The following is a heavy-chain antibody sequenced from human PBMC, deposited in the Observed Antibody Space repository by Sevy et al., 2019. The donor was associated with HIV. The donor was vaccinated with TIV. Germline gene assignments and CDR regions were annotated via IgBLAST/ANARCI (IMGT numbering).Heavy chain of an antibody. CDR2: ISGSGDST. Sequence: GGSLRLSCAASRVTFSGYAMTWVRQAPGKGLEWVSTISGSGDSTFYADSVKGRFTVSRDTSKNTVYLQMNSLRAEDTAPYYCARSFLNYDVRGWLDPWGQGTLVTVSS. CDR1: RVTFSGYA. D-gene: IGHD5-12*01. CDR3: ARSFLNYDVRGWLDP. V-gene: IGHV3-23*01. J-gene: IGHJ5*02.